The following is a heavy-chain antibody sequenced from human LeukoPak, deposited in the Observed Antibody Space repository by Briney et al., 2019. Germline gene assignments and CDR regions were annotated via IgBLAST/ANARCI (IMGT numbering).Heavy chain of an antibody. D-gene: IGHD1-26*01. CDR2: ISSSSSTI. CDR1: GFTFSSYS. J-gene: IGHJ4*02. CDR3: ARDRGGSYSAIDY. V-gene: IGHV3-48*04. Sequence: GGPLRLSCAASGFTFSSYSMNWVRQAPGKGLEGVSFISSSSSTIHYADSVKGRFTISRDNAKNSLYLQMNSLRAEDTAVYYCARDRGGSYSAIDYWGQGTLVTVSS.